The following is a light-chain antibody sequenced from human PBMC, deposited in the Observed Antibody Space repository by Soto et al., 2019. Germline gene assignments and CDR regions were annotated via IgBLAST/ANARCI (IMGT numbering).Light chain of an antibody. J-gene: IGKJ1*01. Sequence: EIVMTQSPATLSVSPGERATLSCGASQTIGSNSAWYQQKPGQAPRLLIYDTSTRAAGIPDRFSGSGSGTHFTLTINNLQSEDSAVYYCHQYNTWPRTFGQGTKVEI. CDR2: DTS. CDR1: QTIGSN. V-gene: IGKV3-15*01. CDR3: HQYNTWPRT.